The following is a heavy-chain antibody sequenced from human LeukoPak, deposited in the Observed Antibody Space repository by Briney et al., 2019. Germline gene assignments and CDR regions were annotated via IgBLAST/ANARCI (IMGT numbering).Heavy chain of an antibody. CDR3: ARVGLLTGYYFFDY. CDR2: IRGDNGDT. Sequence: ASVKVSCKTSGYTFSSYGITWVRQAPGQGVEWVGWIRGDNGDTNYAQKLQGRVTMTTDTSTSTAYMELRSLGSDETAVYYCARVGLLTGYYFFDYWGQGTLVTVSS. J-gene: IGHJ4*02. D-gene: IGHD3-9*01. V-gene: IGHV1-18*01. CDR1: GYTFSSYG.